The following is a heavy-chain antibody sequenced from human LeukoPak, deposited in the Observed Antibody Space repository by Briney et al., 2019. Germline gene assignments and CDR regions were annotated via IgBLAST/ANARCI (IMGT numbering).Heavy chain of an antibody. J-gene: IGHJ4*02. V-gene: IGHV3-7*04. CDR1: GFTFSSYW. D-gene: IGHD3-22*01. Sequence: AGSLRLSCAASGFTFSSYWMSWVRQPPGKGLEWVANIKPDGSEKYYVHAVKGQFTITRDNAKNSLYLQMNSLRAEDTAVYYCARVTRTRTYYYDSSGSLFDYGGQGTLVTVSS. CDR3: ARVTRTRTYYYDSSGSLFDY. CDR2: IKPDGSEK.